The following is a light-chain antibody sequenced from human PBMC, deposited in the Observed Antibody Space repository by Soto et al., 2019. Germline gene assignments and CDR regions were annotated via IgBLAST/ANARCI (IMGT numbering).Light chain of an antibody. J-gene: IGKJ2*01. CDR1: QSVSSSF. Sequence: EIVLTQSPGTLSLSPGERATLSCRASQSVSSSFLAWYQQKPGQAPRLLIYGASSRATGIPDRFSGSGSGTDFTLTISTLEPEDFAVSYCQLFGSSPRYTFGQGTNLEIK. V-gene: IGKV3-20*01. CDR3: QLFGSSPRYT. CDR2: GAS.